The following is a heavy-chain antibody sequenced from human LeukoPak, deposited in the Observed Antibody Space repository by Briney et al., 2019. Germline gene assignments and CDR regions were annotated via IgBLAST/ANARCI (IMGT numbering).Heavy chain of an antibody. V-gene: IGHV4-30-2*01. J-gene: IGHJ4*02. CDR2: IYHSGST. CDR1: GDSISTGDYY. CDR3: ARVPIIRGVPDY. Sequence: SQTLSLTCTVSGDSISTGDYYWNWIRQPPGKGLEWIGYIYHSGSTYYNPSLKSRVTISVDMSKNQFSLKLSSVPAADTSVYFCARVPIIRGVPDYWGQGTLVTVSS. D-gene: IGHD3-10*01.